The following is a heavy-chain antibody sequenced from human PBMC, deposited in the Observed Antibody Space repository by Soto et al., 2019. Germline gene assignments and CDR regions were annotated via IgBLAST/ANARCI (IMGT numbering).Heavy chain of an antibody. CDR2: IYYSGST. CDR1: GGSISSSSYY. J-gene: IGHJ4*02. D-gene: IGHD2-2*01. Sequence: SETLSLTCTVSGGSISSSSYYWGWIRQPPGKGLEWIGYIYYSGSTNYNPSLKSRVTISVDTSKNQFSLKLSSVTAADTAVYYCAGQPLGYCSSTSCYLSLDYWGQGTLVTVSS. V-gene: IGHV4-61*05. CDR3: AGQPLGYCSSTSCYLSLDY.